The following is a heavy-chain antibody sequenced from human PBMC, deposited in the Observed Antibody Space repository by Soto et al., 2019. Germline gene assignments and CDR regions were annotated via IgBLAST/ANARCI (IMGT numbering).Heavy chain of an antibody. V-gene: IGHV2-26*01. CDR2: ILSNDEK. J-gene: IGHJ6*02. CDR1: GISLTNDNMG. CDR3: ARMGLDYDFWSGSGYYYGLDV. D-gene: IGHD3-3*01. Sequence: SGPTLVNPTETLTLTCTVSGISLTNDNMGVNWIRQPPGNALEWLAHILSNDEKSYSTSLRSRLIISKDTSKSQVVLSMTNMDPEDTATYYCARMGLDYDFWSGSGYYYGLDVWGQGTTVTVSS.